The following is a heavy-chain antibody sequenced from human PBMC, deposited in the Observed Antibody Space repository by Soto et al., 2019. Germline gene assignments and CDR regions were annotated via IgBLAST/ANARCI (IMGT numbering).Heavy chain of an antibody. CDR1: QFTFSTYA. Sequence: DVQLLESGGGFVQPGGSLRLSCAASQFTFSTYAISWVRQAPGKGLECVSLISGSGGSTYYADSVKGRFTISRDNSKNTLYLQMDSLRADDTAVYYCAKVHGSGDYHNFPDYWGQGTLVTVSS. V-gene: IGHV3-23*01. CDR2: ISGSGGST. D-gene: IGHD3-10*01. CDR3: AKVHGSGDYHNFPDY. J-gene: IGHJ4*02.